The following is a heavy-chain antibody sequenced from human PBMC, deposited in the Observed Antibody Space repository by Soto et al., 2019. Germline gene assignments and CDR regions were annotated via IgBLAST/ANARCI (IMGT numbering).Heavy chain of an antibody. CDR3: VILALRKFDF. Sequence: EVQLLESGGGLVQPGGSLRLSCSASGLSFGSNSMAWVRQAPGKGLEWVASISDTAHRIFHADSVKGRFTISRDNSRNRLYLQMTILRAEDTALYYSVILALRKFDFWGQGKRVIVSS. CDR2: ISDTAHRI. CDR1: GLSFGSNS. J-gene: IGHJ4*02. V-gene: IGHV3-23*01.